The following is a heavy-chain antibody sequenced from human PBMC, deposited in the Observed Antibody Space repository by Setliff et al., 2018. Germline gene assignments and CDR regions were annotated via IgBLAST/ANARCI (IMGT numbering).Heavy chain of an antibody. J-gene: IGHJ4*02. Sequence: LRLSCAASGFTFSTYRMHWVRQAPGKGLEWVAVIWDDGGNKYHADSVKGRFTITRDNSKNTLYLQMNSLRPEDTAVYYCARTCSGSGCYAGLESWGQGTPVTVSS. CDR1: GFTFSTYR. CDR3: ARTCSGSGCYAGLES. CDR2: IWDDGGNK. V-gene: IGHV3-33*08. D-gene: IGHD2-15*01.